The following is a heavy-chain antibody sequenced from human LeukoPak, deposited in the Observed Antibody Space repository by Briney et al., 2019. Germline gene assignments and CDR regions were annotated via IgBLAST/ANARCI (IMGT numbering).Heavy chain of an antibody. CDR3: ARVGGTQLYGMDV. V-gene: IGHV3-21*01. CDR2: ISSGSSYI. J-gene: IGHJ6*02. CDR1: GFTFSSYS. D-gene: IGHD1/OR15-1a*01. Sequence: PGGSLRLSCAASGFTFSSYSMNWVRQAPGKGLEWVSSISSGSSYIYYADSVKDRFTISRDNAKNSLYLQMNSLRAEDTAVYYCARVGGTQLYGMDVWGQGTTVTVTS.